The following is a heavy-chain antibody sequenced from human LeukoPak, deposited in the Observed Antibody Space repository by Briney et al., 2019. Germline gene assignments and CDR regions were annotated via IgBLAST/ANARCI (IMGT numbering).Heavy chain of an antibody. D-gene: IGHD7-27*01. CDR1: GFTFSVYG. J-gene: IGHJ3*01. V-gene: IGHV3-7*01. Sequence: GGSLRLSCAASGFTFSVYGMSWVRQAPGKGLEWVANISEDGGHKYYVDSVKGRFTISRDHPKNSFFLQMSRLSREHTSVYYCVAGNWGARDSFDLWGRGTMVTVSS. CDR2: ISEDGGHK. CDR3: VAGNWGARDSFDL.